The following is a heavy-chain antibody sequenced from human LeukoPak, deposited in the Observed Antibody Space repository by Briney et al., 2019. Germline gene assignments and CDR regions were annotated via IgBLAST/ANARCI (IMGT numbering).Heavy chain of an antibody. CDR1: GVSFSGYY. CDR3: ARAGDSSGYYHEYFQH. J-gene: IGHJ1*01. CDR2: INHSGSP. V-gene: IGHV4-34*01. D-gene: IGHD3-22*01. Sequence: SETLSLTCAVYGVSFSGYYWSWIRQPPGKGLEWIGEINHSGSPNYNPSLKSRVTISVDTSKNQFSLKLSSVTAADTAVYYCARAGDSSGYYHEYFQHWGQGTLVTVSS.